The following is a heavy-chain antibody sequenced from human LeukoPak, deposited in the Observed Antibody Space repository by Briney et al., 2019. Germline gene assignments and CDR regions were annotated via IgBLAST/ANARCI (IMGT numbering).Heavy chain of an antibody. Sequence: SETLSLTCAVSGGSISSSCYYWSWIRQLPGKGREGIGHIFYSGSTYNNPSLKSPVTISVDTSKNQFSLQLSSVTAADTVVDYCERGDYGDGSNYRGQGTLVTVFS. D-gene: IGHD4-17*01. CDR2: IFYSGST. V-gene: IGHV4-31*11. J-gene: IGHJ4*02. CDR1: GGSISSSCYY. CDR3: ERGDYGDGSNY.